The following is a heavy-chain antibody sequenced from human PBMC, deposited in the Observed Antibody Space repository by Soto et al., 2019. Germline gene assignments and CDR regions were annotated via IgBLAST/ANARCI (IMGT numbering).Heavy chain of an antibody. CDR3: ASRITDCSSTSCHYYYYGMDV. CDR2: ILPNLGIA. D-gene: IGHD2-2*01. V-gene: IGHV1-69*02. CDR1: GGTFSSYT. Sequence: QVQLVQSGAEVKKPGSSVKVSCKASGGTFSSYTISWVRQAPGQGLEWMGRILPNLGIANYAQKFQGRVTITADKSTSTAYMELSSLRSEDTSVYYCASRITDCSSTSCHYYYYGMDVCGQGTTVTVSS. J-gene: IGHJ6*02.